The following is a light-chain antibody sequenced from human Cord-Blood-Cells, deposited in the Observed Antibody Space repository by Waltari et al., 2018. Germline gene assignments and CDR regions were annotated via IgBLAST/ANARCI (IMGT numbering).Light chain of an antibody. CDR3: QQRSNWPLT. J-gene: IGKJ4*01. V-gene: IGKV3-11*01. CDR2: DAS. CDR1: QSVSSY. Sequence: EIVLTQSPAPLSLSPGERATLSCRASQSVSSYLAWYQQKPGQAPRLLIYDASNRATGIPARFSGRGSGTDFTLTISSLEPEDFAVYYCQQRSNWPLTFGGGTKVEIK.